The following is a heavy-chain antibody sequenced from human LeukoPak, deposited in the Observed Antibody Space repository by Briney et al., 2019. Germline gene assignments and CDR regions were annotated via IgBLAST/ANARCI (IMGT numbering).Heavy chain of an antibody. D-gene: IGHD2-2*01. CDR1: GYTFTSYY. J-gene: IGHJ6*02. CDR2: INPSGGST. V-gene: IGHV1-46*01. Sequence: GASVKVSCKASGYTFTSYYMHWVRQAPGQGLEWMGIINPSGGSTSYAQKFQGRVTMTRDTSTSTVYMELSSLRSEDTAVYYCARDPGGGIVVVPAAIQDYYYGMDVWGQGTTVTVSS. CDR3: ARDPGGGIVVVPAAIQDYYYGMDV.